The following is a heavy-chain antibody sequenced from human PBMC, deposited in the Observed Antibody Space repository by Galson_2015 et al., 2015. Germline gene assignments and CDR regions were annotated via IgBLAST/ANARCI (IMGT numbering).Heavy chain of an antibody. CDR2: ISGYNGNT. D-gene: IGHD1-26*01. J-gene: IGHJ6*03. CDR1: GDTLTSYG. CDR3: ARDQGAASYYYYMDV. Sequence: SGAEVKMPGASVKVSCKSSGDTLTSYGISWVRQAPGQGLEWMGWISGYNGNTDYPQKLQGRVTMTIDTSTSTAYMELRSLRFDDTALYYCARDQGAASYYYYMDVWGRGTTVTVSS. V-gene: IGHV1-18*01.